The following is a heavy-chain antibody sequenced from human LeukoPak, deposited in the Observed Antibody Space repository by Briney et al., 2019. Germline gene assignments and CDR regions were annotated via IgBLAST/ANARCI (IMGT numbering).Heavy chain of an antibody. V-gene: IGHV4-4*07. CDR2: IYTSGST. Sequence: SETLSLTCTVSGGSISSYYWSWIRQPAGKGLEWIGRIYTSGSTNYNPSLKSRVTMSVDTSKNQFSLKLSSVTAADTAVYYCARTLSGYSYGLFDYWGQGTLVTVSS. CDR1: GGSISSYY. D-gene: IGHD5-18*01. CDR3: ARTLSGYSYGLFDY. J-gene: IGHJ4*02.